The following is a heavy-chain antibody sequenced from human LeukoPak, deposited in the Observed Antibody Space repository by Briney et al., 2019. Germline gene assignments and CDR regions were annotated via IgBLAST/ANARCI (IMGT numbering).Heavy chain of an antibody. CDR1: GFTFSSYG. J-gene: IGHJ4*02. D-gene: IGHD1-26*01. CDR2: IWYDGSNK. CDR3: ARDLSGSYLAYYFDY. V-gene: IGHV3-33*01. Sequence: GRSLRLSCAASGFTFSSYGMHWVRQAPGKGLEWVAVIWYDGSNKYYADSVKGRFTISRDNSKNTLYLQMNSLRGEDTAVYYCARDLSGSYLAYYFDYWGQGTLVTVSS.